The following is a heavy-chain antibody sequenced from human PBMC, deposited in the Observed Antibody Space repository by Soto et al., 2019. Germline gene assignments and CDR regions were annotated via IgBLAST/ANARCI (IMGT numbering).Heavy chain of an antibody. D-gene: IGHD6-6*01. Sequence: SETLSLTCAVSGGSISSGDYSWSWIRQPPGKGLEWIGYIYHSGSIYYNPSLQSRVTISIDRSKNQFSLRLSSVTAADTAGYYCARSFGSSPTAFDNWGQGTLVTVSS. J-gene: IGHJ4*02. V-gene: IGHV4-30-2*01. CDR1: GGSISSGDYS. CDR2: IYHSGSI. CDR3: ARSFGSSPTAFDN.